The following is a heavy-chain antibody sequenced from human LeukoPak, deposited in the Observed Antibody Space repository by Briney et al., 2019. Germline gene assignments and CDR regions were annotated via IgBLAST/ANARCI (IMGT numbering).Heavy chain of an antibody. V-gene: IGHV3-64*04. Sequence: GGSLRLSCSASGFTFSSYAMHWVRQAPGKGLEYVSAISSNGGSTYYADSVKGRFTISRDNSKNTLYLQMNSLRAEDTAVYYCAKDRVSSSWPYDAFDIWGQGTMVTVSS. CDR3: AKDRVSSSWPYDAFDI. CDR2: ISSNGGST. J-gene: IGHJ3*02. CDR1: GFTFSSYA. D-gene: IGHD6-13*01.